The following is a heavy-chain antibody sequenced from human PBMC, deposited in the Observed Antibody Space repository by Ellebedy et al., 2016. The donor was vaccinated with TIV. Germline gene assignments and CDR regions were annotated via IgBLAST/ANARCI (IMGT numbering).Heavy chain of an antibody. CDR3: ARDGGDGYRHGLFNH. D-gene: IGHD5-18*01. V-gene: IGHV3-48*02. CDR1: GFTFSSFS. J-gene: IGHJ4*02. Sequence: GESLKISCSASGFTFSSFSMNWVRQAPGKGLEWVSYIPRDSDAMSYADSVKGRFTISRDNAKNSLYLQMNSLRDADTAVYFCARDGGDGYRHGLFNHWGQGTQVTVSS. CDR2: IPRDSDAM.